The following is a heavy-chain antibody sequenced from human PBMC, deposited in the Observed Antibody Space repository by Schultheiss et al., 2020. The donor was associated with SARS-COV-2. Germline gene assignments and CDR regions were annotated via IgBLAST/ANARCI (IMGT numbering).Heavy chain of an antibody. CDR2: ISWNSGSI. CDR3: AKVLSIAAPSYYYYGMDV. V-gene: IGHV3-9*01. CDR1: GFTFDDYA. J-gene: IGHJ6*02. D-gene: IGHD6-6*01. Sequence: GGSLRLSCAASGFTFDDYAMHWVRQAPGKGLEWVSGISWNSGSIGYADSVKGRFTISRDNSKNTLYLQMNSLRAEDTAVYYCAKVLSIAAPSYYYYGMDVWGQGTTVTVSS.